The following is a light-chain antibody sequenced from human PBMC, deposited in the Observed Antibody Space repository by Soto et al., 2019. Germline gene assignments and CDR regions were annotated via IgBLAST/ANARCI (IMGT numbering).Light chain of an antibody. CDR1: QSVSVSC. CDR3: HQYGTSWT. J-gene: IGKJ1*01. CDR2: GVS. Sequence: EVVLTQSPGTPSLSRRERATLSCKASQSVSVSCLAWYQQKPGQAPSLPISGVSNRATGTPDRFLVSGPGTYFPLTIRILQPEDFAEFGCHQYGTSWTFCQGTKVDIK. V-gene: IGKV3-20*01.